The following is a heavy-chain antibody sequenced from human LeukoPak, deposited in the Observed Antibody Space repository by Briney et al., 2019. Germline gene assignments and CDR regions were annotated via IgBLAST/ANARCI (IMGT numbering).Heavy chain of an antibody. CDR1: GGSISSGDYY. J-gene: IGHJ4*02. Sequence: SQTLSLTCTVSGGSISSGDYYWSWIRQPPGKGLEWIGYIYYSGSTYYNPSLKSRVTISVDTSKNQFSLKLSSVTAADTAVYYCARVWVVGYCSSTNCYTNYFDYWGQGTLVTVSS. D-gene: IGHD2-2*02. CDR2: IYYSGST. V-gene: IGHV4-30-4*08. CDR3: ARVWVVGYCSSTNCYTNYFDY.